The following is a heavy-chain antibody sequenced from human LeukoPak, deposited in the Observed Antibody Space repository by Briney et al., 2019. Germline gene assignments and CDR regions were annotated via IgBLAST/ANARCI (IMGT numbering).Heavy chain of an antibody. CDR1: GFTFSNAW. V-gene: IGHV3-15*01. Sequence: GGSLRLSCAGSGFTFSNAWMTWVRQAPGKGLEWVGRIKSKTDGGTTDYAAPVKGRFTISRDDSKNTLYLQMNSLKTEDTAVYYCTTDWFYDSSGYYYENFDYWGQGTLVTVSS. J-gene: IGHJ4*02. CDR3: TTDWFYDSSGYYYENFDY. CDR2: IKSKTDGGTT. D-gene: IGHD3-22*01.